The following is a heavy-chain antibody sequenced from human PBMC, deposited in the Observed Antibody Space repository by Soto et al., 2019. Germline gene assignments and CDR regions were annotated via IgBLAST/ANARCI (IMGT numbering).Heavy chain of an antibody. Sequence: QVQLQESGPGLVKPSETLSLTCPVSGGSISSYYWSWIRQPPGKGLEWIGYIYYSGSTNYNPSIKSRVTISVDTSKNQFSLKLSSVTAADTAVYYCARRYGGNFDFWGQGPLVTVSS. CDR1: GGSISSYY. CDR2: IYYSGST. J-gene: IGHJ4*02. V-gene: IGHV4-59*01. D-gene: IGHD1-26*01. CDR3: ARRYGGNFDF.